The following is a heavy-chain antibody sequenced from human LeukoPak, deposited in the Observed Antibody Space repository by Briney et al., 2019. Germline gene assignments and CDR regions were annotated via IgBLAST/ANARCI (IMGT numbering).Heavy chain of an antibody. J-gene: IGHJ6*02. CDR2: LSYDGSNK. CDR1: GLTLSSYA. Sequence: GGSLRLSCAASGLTLSSYAMHWVRQAPGKGLESVRVLSYDGSNKYYADSVKGRFTISRDNSKNKMYLQMNSLRAEDTAVYYCARESCTSCYIRPEYYYGMDVWGQGTTVSVSS. D-gene: IGHD2-2*02. V-gene: IGHV3-30-3*01. CDR3: ARESCTSCYIRPEYYYGMDV.